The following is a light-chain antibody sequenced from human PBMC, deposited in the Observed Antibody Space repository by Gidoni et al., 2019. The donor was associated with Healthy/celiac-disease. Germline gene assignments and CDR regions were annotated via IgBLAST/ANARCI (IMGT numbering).Light chain of an antibody. Sequence: EIVLTQSPGTLSLSSGERATLSCRASQSVSSSYFAWYQQKPGQAPRLLIYGASSRATGIPDRFSGSGSGTDFTLTSSRLEPEDFAVYYCQQYDSSPLTFGGGTKVEIK. CDR1: QSVSSSY. CDR3: QQYDSSPLT. V-gene: IGKV3-20*01. CDR2: GAS. J-gene: IGKJ4*01.